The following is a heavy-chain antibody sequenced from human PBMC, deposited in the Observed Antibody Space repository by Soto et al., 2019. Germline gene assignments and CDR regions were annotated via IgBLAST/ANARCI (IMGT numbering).Heavy chain of an antibody. Sequence: ASVKVSCKASGYTFSSYYMHWVRQAPGQGLEWMAIINPSGGSTSYAQKFQGRVTMTRDTSTSTVYMELSSLRSEDTAVYYCARGVGIAATGTGGWFDPWGQGTLVTVYS. J-gene: IGHJ5*02. D-gene: IGHD6-13*01. CDR3: ARGVGIAATGTGGWFDP. CDR1: GYTFSSYY. V-gene: IGHV1-46*01. CDR2: INPSGGST.